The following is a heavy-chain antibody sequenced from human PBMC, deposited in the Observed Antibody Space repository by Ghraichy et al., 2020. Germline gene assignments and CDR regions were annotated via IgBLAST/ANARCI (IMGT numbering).Heavy chain of an antibody. J-gene: IGHJ5*02. CDR3: VPDVDIIDP. CDR1: GFTFSSYA. V-gene: IGHV3-30-3*01. Sequence: GGSLRLSCAASGFTFSSYAMHWVRQAPGKGLEWVAVISYDGSNKYYADSVKGRFTISRDNSKNTLYLQMNSLRAEDTAVYYCVPDVDIIDPWGQGTLVTVSS. CDR2: ISYDGSNK. D-gene: IGHD5-12*01.